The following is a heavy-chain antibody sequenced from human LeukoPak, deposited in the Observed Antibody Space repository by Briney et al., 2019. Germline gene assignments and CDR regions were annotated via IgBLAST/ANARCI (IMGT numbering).Heavy chain of an antibody. CDR2: IYYSGST. D-gene: IGHD4-23*01. Sequence: SETLSLTCTVSGGSISSSSYYWGWIRQPPGKGLEWIGSIYYSGSTDYNPSLKSRVTISVDTSKNQFSLKLSSVTAADTAVYYCASEGGNAFDYWGQGTLVTVSS. J-gene: IGHJ4*02. V-gene: IGHV4-39*07. CDR3: ASEGGNAFDY. CDR1: GGSISSSSYY.